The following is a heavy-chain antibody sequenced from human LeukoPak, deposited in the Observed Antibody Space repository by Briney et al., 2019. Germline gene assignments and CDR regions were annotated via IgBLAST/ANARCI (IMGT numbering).Heavy chain of an antibody. J-gene: IGHJ4*02. V-gene: IGHV3-30*18. CDR1: GFTFSSYG. Sequence: PGGSLRLSCAASGFTFSSYGMHWVRQAPGKGLEWVAVISYDGSNKYYADSVKGRFTISRDNSKNTLYLQMNSLRAEDTAVYYCAKAGGTYYYGSGSYPPDYWGQGTLVTVSS. CDR2: ISYDGSNK. CDR3: AKAGGTYYYGSGSYPPDY. D-gene: IGHD3-10*01.